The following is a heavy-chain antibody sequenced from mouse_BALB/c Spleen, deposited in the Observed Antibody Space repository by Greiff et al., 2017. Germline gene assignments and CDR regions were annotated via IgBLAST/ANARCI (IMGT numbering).Heavy chain of an antibody. CDR2: INPSNGGT. CDR3: TRLLRSLLDY. J-gene: IGHJ2*01. CDR1: GYTFTSYY. Sequence: VQLQQPGAELVKPGASVKLSCKASGYTFTSYYMYWVKQRPGQGLEWIGGINPSNGGTNFNEKFKSKATLTVDKSSSTAYMQLSSLTSEDSAVYYCTRLLRSLLDYWGQGTTLTVSS. V-gene: IGHV1S81*02. D-gene: IGHD1-1*01.